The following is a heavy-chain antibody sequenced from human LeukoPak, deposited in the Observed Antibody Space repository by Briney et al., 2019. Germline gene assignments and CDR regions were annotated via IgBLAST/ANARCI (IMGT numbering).Heavy chain of an antibody. D-gene: IGHD3-16*01. CDR2: IYHSGST. CDR1: GGSISSYY. J-gene: IGHJ4*02. V-gene: IGHV4-38-2*02. Sequence: PSETLSLTCTVSGGSISSYYWSWIRQPPGKGLEWIGSIYHSGSTYYNPSLKSRVTISVDTSKNQFSLKLSSVTAADTAVYYCARANDDFDYWGQGTLVTVSS. CDR3: ARANDDFDY.